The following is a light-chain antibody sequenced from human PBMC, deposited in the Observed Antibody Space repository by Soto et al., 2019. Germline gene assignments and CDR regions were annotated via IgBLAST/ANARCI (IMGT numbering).Light chain of an antibody. CDR1: SSNIGAGYD. V-gene: IGLV1-40*01. CDR3: QSYDSSLSGYV. Sequence: QSVLTQPPSGSGGPGQRVTISCTGGSSNIGAGYDVHWYQQLPGTAPKLLIYGNSNRPSGVPDRFSGSKSGTSASLAITGLQAEDEADYYCQSYDSSLSGYVFGTGTKVTVL. J-gene: IGLJ1*01. CDR2: GNS.